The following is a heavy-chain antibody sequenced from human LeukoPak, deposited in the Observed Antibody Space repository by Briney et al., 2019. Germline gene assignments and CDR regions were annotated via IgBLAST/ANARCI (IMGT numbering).Heavy chain of an antibody. D-gene: IGHD7-27*01. Sequence: SETLPLTCTVSGDSISYYYWSWIRQPAGKGLEWIGRIYISGSTNYNPSLKSRVTMSIDTSKNQFSLKLTSVTAADTAVYYCARKGGDDAFDFWGQGTMVTVSS. CDR2: IYISGST. J-gene: IGHJ3*01. CDR3: ARKGGDDAFDF. CDR1: GDSISYYY. V-gene: IGHV4-4*07.